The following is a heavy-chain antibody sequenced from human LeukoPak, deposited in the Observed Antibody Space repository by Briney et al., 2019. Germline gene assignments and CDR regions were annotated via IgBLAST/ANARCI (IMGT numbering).Heavy chain of an antibody. J-gene: IGHJ3*02. CDR2: IYPGDFDT. CDR1: GYSFTSYW. V-gene: IGHV5-51*01. D-gene: IGHD3-22*01. Sequence: GESLKISCKGSGYSFTSYWIGWVRKMPGKGLEWLGVIYPGDFDTTYSPSFQGQLSISADNTISTAYQQWSSRQASDTAMYFCATRGPSYYDNNGYSLGPTGAFDIWGQGTMVTVSS. CDR3: ATRGPSYYDNNGYSLGPTGAFDI.